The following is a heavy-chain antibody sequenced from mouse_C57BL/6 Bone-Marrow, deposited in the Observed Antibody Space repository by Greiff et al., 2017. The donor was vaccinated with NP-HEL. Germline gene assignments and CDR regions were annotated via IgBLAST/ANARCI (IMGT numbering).Heavy chain of an antibody. V-gene: IGHV1-52*01. CDR1: GYTFTSYW. D-gene: IGHD3-2*02. J-gene: IGHJ2*01. CDR2: IDPSDSET. CDR3: ARLGSSGFDY. Sequence: QVQLKQPGAELVRPGSSVKLSCKASGYTFTSYWMHWVKQRPIQGLEWIGNIDPSDSETHYNQKFKDKATLTVDKSSSTAYMQLSSLTSEDSAVYYCARLGSSGFDYWGQGTTLTVSS.